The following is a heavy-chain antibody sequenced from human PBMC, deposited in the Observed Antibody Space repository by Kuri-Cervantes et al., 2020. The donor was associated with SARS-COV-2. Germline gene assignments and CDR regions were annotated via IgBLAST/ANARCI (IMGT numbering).Heavy chain of an antibody. CDR1: GFTFSSYW. V-gene: IGHV3-49*03. D-gene: IGHD4-17*01. CDR3: TREDDYIDLELGFDY. Sequence: GESLKISCAASGFTFSSYWMRWFRQAPGKGLEWVGFIRSKAHGGTTEYAASVKGRFTISRDDSKSIASLQMNSLKTEDTAVYYCTREDDYIDLELGFDYWGQGTLVTVSS. J-gene: IGHJ4*02. CDR2: IRSKAHGGTT.